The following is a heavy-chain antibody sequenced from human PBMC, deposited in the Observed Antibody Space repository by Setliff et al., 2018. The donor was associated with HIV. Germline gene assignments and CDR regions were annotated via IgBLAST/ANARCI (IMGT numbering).Heavy chain of an antibody. J-gene: IGHJ3*01. CDR1: GYTFTAYY. CDR3: ARQDHSSVNSGSLYAFDV. D-gene: IGHD3-22*01. V-gene: IGHV1-2*06. Sequence: ASVKVSCKASGYTFTAYYIHWVRQAPGHGLQLMGRIEPSSSGTYYIQKFQGRVTITRDTSIYTVCMELTGLTSDDTAVYYCARQDHSSVNSGSLYAFDVWGQGTMVTVSS. CDR2: IEPSSSGT.